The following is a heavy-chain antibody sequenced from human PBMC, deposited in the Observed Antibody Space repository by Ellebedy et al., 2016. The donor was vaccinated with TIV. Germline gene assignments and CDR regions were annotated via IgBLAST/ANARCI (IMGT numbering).Heavy chain of an antibody. V-gene: IGHV4-34*01. CDR3: ARGRRFSASFHPMMSTFEV. J-gene: IGHJ3*01. Sequence: SETLSLTXSVQGGSFLGYYWSWIRQSPGKGLEWIGDINPSGNVNYTAFLKSRLLMLIDTSKRQISLNLKSATAADTAVYYCARGRRFSASFHPMMSTFEVWGQGTTVIVSS. CDR2: INPSGNV. CDR1: GGSFLGYY. D-gene: IGHD3-10*01.